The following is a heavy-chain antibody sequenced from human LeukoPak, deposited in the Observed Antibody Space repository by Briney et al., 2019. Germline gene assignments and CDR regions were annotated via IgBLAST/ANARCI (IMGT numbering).Heavy chain of an antibody. J-gene: IGHJ4*02. D-gene: IGHD3-16*01. CDR3: ARSSWGYFDY. CDR2: IYHSGST. CDR1: GGSIGSGGYS. Sequence: SETLSLTCAVSGGSIGSGGYSWSWIRQPPGKGLEWIGYIYHSGSTYYNPSLKSRVTISVDRSKNQFSLKLSSVTAADTAVYYCARSSWGYFDYWGQGTLVTVSS. V-gene: IGHV4-30-2*01.